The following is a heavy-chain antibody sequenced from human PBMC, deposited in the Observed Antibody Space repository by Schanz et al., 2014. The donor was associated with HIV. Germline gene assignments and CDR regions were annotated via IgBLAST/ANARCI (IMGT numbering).Heavy chain of an antibody. Sequence: QVQLVESGGGVVQPGRSLRLSCVASGFSFDSFGMHWVRQAPGKGLEWVAVISYDGVNKHFADSVKGRFTISRDNSRNALYLHMNSLRADDTAIYYCVKAYSSGFSGAGSWGQGALVTVS. J-gene: IGHJ5*02. CDR1: GFSFDSFG. D-gene: IGHD5-18*01. V-gene: IGHV3-30*18. CDR3: VKAYSSGFSGAGS. CDR2: ISYDGVNK.